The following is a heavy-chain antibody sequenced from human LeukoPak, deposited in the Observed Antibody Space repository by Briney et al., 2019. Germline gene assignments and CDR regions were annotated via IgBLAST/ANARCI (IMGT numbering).Heavy chain of an antibody. CDR1: GGSFSGYY. D-gene: IGHD3-3*01. CDR2: INHSGST. Sequence: SETLSLTCAVYGGSFSGYYWSWIRQPPGKGLEWIGEINHSGSTNYNPSLKSRVTISVDTSKNQFSLTLSSVTAADTAVYYCARGGGRITIFGVVTRSSRSFDYWGQGTLVTVSS. CDR3: ARGGGRITIFGVVTRSSRSFDY. J-gene: IGHJ4*02. V-gene: IGHV4-34*01.